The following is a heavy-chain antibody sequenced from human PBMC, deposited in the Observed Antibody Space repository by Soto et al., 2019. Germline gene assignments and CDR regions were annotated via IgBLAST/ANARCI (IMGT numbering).Heavy chain of an antibody. Sequence: GGSLRLSCAASGFSFSSYRMSWVRQAPGRGLEWVANIKQDGSEKYYVDSVKGRFTISRDNAKNSLYLQMNSLRAEDTAVYYCASRSAACPRTYRPYHYSWLLVGGPGTMHTAFS. D-gene: IGHD2-15*01. J-gene: IGHJ6*02. CDR2: IKQDGSEK. CDR1: GFSFSSYR. CDR3: ASRSAACPRTYRPYHYSWLLV. V-gene: IGHV3-7*01.